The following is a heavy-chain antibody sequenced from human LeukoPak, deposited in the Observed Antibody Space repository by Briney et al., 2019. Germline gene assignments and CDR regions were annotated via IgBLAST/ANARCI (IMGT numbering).Heavy chain of an antibody. Sequence: QPGGSLRLSCAASGFTVSSNYMSWVRQAPGKGLVWVSRINSDGSGTRYADSVKGRFTISRDNAKNTLYLQMNTLRAEDTAVYYCARDSGTTDFDYWGQGTLVTVSS. CDR3: ARDSGTTDFDY. V-gene: IGHV3-74*01. CDR1: GFTVSSNY. J-gene: IGHJ4*02. CDR2: INSDGSGT. D-gene: IGHD2/OR15-2a*01.